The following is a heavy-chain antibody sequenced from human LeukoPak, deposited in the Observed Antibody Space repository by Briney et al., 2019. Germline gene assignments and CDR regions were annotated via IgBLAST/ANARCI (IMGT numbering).Heavy chain of an antibody. CDR2: IRSKAYGGTT. D-gene: IGHD5-12*01. Sequence: PGGSLRLSCTASGFTFGDYAMSWVRQAPGKGLEWVGFIRSKAYGGTTEYAASVKGRFTISRDNSKNSLYLQMNSLRTEDTALYYCAKALIVATITPFDYWGQGTLVTVSS. V-gene: IGHV3-49*04. CDR1: GFTFGDYA. J-gene: IGHJ4*02. CDR3: AKALIVATITPFDY.